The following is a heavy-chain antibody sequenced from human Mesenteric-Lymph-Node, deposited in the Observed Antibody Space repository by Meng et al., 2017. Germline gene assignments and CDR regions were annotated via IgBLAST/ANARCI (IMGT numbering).Heavy chain of an antibody. J-gene: IGHJ4*02. D-gene: IGHD3-22*01. CDR2: ISYDGSKE. CDR3: ARPYYYDTRAYYYLPY. V-gene: IGHV3-30*01. CDR1: GFPFSNYP. Sequence: GGSLTLSCAASGFPFSNYPMHWVRQAPGKGLDWVALISYDGSKEYYADSVKGRFTISRDNSKNTLYLQMNSLRAEDTAVYYCARPYYYDTRAYYYLPYWGQGTLVTVSS.